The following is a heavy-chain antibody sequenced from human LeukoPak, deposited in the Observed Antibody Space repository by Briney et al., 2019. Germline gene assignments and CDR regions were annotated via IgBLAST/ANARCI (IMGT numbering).Heavy chain of an antibody. Sequence: GRSLRLSCAASTFNFSSYAMHWVRQAPGKGLEWVAVISYDGSKKYYADSVKGRFTISRDNSKNRLYLQMHSLRTEDAAVYYCTRGEWEPDVFDTWGQGTMVTVSS. V-gene: IGHV3-30*04. J-gene: IGHJ3*02. D-gene: IGHD1-26*01. CDR3: TRGEWEPDVFDT. CDR1: TFNFSSYA. CDR2: ISYDGSKK.